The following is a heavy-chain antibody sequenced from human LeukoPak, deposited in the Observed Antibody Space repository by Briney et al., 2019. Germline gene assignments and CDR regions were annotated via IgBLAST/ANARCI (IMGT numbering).Heavy chain of an antibody. J-gene: IGHJ4*02. CDR2: IYYRGST. CDR1: GGSISSSSYY. D-gene: IGHD2-15*01. Sequence: WETLSLTCTVSGGSISSSSYYWGWIRQPPGKGLEWIGSIYYRGSTYYNPSLKSRVTISVDTSKNQFSLKLSSVTAADTAVYYCARLGVAAGLDYWGQGTLVTVSS. CDR3: ARLGVAAGLDY. V-gene: IGHV4-39*01.